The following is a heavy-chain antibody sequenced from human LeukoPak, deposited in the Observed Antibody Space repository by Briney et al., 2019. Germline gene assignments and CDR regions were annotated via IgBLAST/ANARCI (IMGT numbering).Heavy chain of an antibody. Sequence: GASVKVSCKASGYTFTSYYMHWVRQAPGQGLEWMGWISAYNGNTNYAQKLQGRVTMTTDTSTSTAYMELRSLRSDDAAVYYCARVVVVVPAAMRGFDPWGQGTLVTVSS. CDR1: GYTFTSYY. D-gene: IGHD2-2*01. V-gene: IGHV1-18*04. CDR3: ARVVVVVPAAMRGFDP. J-gene: IGHJ5*02. CDR2: ISAYNGNT.